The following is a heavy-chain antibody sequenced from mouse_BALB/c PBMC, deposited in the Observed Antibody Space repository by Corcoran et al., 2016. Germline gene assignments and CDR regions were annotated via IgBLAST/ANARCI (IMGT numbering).Heavy chain of an antibody. CDR2: INTYTGEP. J-gene: IGHJ3*01. CDR3: ARSTMSTTAWFAY. V-gene: IGHV9-3-1*01. D-gene: IGHD2-4*01. Sequence: QIQLVQSGPELKKPGETVKISCKASGYTFTNYGMNWVKQAPGKGLKWMGWINTYTGEPTYADDFKGRFAFSLETSSSTAYLQINNLKNEDTATYFCARSTMSTTAWFAYWGQGTLVTVSA. CDR1: GYTFTNYG.